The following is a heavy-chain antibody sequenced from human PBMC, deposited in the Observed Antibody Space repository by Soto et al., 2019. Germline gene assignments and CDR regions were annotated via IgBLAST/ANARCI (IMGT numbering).Heavy chain of an antibody. D-gene: IGHD3-10*01. Sequence: PSETLSLTCTVSGGSITSGGYYWSWIRQHPGKGLEWIGYIYYSGSTYYNPSLKSLVTISVDTSKNQFSLKLSSVTAAETAVYYCARDSPNDGSGRVPPPIWGQGTLVTVSS. CDR1: GGSITSGGYY. CDR2: IYYSGST. V-gene: IGHV4-31*01. J-gene: IGHJ4*02. CDR3: ARDSPNDGSGRVPPPI.